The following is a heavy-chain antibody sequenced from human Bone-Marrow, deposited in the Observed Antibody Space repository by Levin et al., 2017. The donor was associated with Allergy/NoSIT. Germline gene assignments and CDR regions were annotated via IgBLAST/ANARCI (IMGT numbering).Heavy chain of an antibody. CDR3: TKEWHYYYDSIDNWFDP. D-gene: IGHD3-22*01. Sequence: GGSLRLSCAASGFTFGDYAMHWVRQVPGKGLEWVSGISWNSGSLCYAESVKGRLTISRDNAKNSLYLQMTSLRPEDTALYFCTKEWHYYYDSIDNWFDPWGQGTLVTVSS. CDR2: ISWNSGSL. CDR1: GFTFGDYA. J-gene: IGHJ5*02. V-gene: IGHV3-9*01.